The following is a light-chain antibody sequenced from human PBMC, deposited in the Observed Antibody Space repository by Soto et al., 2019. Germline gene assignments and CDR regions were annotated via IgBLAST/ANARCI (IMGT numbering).Light chain of an antibody. CDR3: QQSYNSPRT. CDR1: QGINDY. V-gene: IGKV1-39*01. Sequence: DIQMTQSPSSLSASVGDRVTITCRTSQGINDYLNWYQMKPGEAPMLLIYAASALQSGIPSRFSGSASGTEFTLTITSLQPEDFATYYCQQSYNSPRTFGQAHKVDIK. J-gene: IGKJ1*01. CDR2: AAS.